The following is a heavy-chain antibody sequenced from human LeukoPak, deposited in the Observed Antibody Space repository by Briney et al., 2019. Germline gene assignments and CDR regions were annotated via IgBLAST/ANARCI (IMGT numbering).Heavy chain of an antibody. CDR3: ARDLTIRNYYYGMDV. V-gene: IGHV1-69*04. D-gene: IGHD3-9*01. J-gene: IGHJ6*02. CDR1: GGTFSSYA. Sequence: ASVKVSCKASGGTFSSYAISWVRQAPGQGLEWMGRIIPILGIANYAQKFQGRVTITADKSTSTAYMELSSLRSEDTAVYYCARDLTIRNYYYGMDVWGQGTTVTVSS. CDR2: IIPILGIA.